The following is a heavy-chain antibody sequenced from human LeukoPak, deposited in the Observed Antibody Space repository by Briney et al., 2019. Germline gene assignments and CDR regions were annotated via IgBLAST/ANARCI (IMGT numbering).Heavy chain of an antibody. CDR3: ASVITIFGVAKGWFDP. CDR1: GYSFTSYG. Sequence: GASVKVSCKASGYSFTSYGFNWVRQAPGQGLEWMGWISAYNGNTNYAQKLQGRVTMTTDTSTSTAYMELRSLRSDDTAVYYCASVITIFGVAKGWFDPWGQGTLVTVSS. CDR2: ISAYNGNT. D-gene: IGHD3-3*01. V-gene: IGHV1-18*01. J-gene: IGHJ5*02.